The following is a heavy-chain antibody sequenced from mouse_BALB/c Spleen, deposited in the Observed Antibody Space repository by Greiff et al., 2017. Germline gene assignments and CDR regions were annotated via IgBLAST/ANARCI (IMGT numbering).Heavy chain of an antibody. D-gene: IGHD1-1*01. Sequence: VKLMESGPGLVAPSQSLSITCTVSGFSLTSYGVHWVRQPPGKGLEWLGVIWAGGSTNYNSALMSRLSISKDNSKSQVFLKMNSLQTDDTAMYYCAKHKDYGSIFDYWGQGTTLTVSS. CDR3: AKHKDYGSIFDY. CDR1: GFSLTSYG. CDR2: IWAGGST. J-gene: IGHJ2*01. V-gene: IGHV2-9*02.